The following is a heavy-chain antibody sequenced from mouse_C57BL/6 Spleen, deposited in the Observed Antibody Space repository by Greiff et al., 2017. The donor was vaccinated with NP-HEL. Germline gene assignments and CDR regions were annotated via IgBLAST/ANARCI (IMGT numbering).Heavy chain of an antibody. CDR1: GFTFSSYG. J-gene: IGHJ3*01. V-gene: IGHV5-6*02. CDR2: ISSGGSYT. Sequence: DVMLVESGGDLVKPGGSLKLSCAASGFTFSSYGMSWVRQTPDKRLEWVATISSGGSYTYYPDSVKGRFTISRDNAKTTLYLQMSSLKSEDTAMDYCARQGLGRTWFAYWGQGTLVTVSA. CDR3: ARQGLGRTWFAY. D-gene: IGHD4-1*01.